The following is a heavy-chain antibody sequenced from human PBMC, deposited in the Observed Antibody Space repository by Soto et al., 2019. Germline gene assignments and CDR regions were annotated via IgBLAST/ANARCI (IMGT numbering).Heavy chain of an antibody. J-gene: IGHJ4*02. CDR2: IYHTEST. D-gene: IGHD4-4*01. CDR1: GDSISRSFW. V-gene: IGHV4-4*02. CDR3: ARYDFSTFDY. Sequence: QVLLQESGPGLVKPSGPLSLTCAVSGDSISRSFWWSWVRQPPGKGLEWIGEIYHTESTHYNPSLKSRVTISVDNPKNQFSLNLDSVTAADTAVYYCARYDFSTFDYRGRGILVTVSS.